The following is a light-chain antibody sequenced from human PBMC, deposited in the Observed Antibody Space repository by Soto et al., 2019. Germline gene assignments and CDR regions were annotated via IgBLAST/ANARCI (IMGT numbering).Light chain of an antibody. CDR2: DVN. CDR1: SSDVGTYDY. V-gene: IGLV2-14*01. Sequence: QPALTQPASVSGSPGQSITISCTGTSSDVGTYDYVSWHQQHPGKAPKLIIYDVNNRPSGVSSRFSGSKSGNTASLTISGVQVEDEADYYCCSFSTSGTYVFGTGTKFTVL. CDR3: CSFSTSGTYV. J-gene: IGLJ1*01.